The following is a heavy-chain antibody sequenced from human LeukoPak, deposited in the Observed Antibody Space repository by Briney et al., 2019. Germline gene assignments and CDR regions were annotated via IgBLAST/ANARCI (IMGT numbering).Heavy chain of an antibody. J-gene: IGHJ5*02. CDR1: GYSISRCYQ. CDR3: ARDPRWLTPDCTSTSCDEIYFDP. CDR2: IYHRGSA. V-gene: IGHV4-38-2*02. Sequence: SETLSLTCGVSGYSISRCYQWAWIRESPGKGLEWIGRIYHRGSARYNPSLKSRVTISVESSKNPSSPNMYSVTAADTAVYYCARDPRWLTPDCTSTSCDEIYFDPWGQGTLVTVSS. D-gene: IGHD2-2*01.